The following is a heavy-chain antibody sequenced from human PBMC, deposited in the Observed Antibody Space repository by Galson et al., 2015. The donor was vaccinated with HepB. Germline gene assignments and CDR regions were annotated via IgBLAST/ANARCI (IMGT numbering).Heavy chain of an antibody. CDR1: GFTFSSYA. D-gene: IGHD3-10*01. CDR3: ARDMKGSGSYPYYFDY. Sequence: SLRLSCAASGFTFSSYAMHWVRQAPGKGLEWVAVISYDGSNKYYADSVKGRLTISRDNSKNTLYLQMNSLRAEDTAVYYCARDMKGSGSYPYYFDYWGQGTLVTVSS. V-gene: IGHV3-30*04. CDR2: ISYDGSNK. J-gene: IGHJ4*02.